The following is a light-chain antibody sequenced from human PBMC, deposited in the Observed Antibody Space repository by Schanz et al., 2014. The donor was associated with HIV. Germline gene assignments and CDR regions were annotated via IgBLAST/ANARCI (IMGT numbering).Light chain of an antibody. CDR1: ESVSSS. Sequence: TVLTQSPGTLSLSPGERATLSCRASESVSSSLLAWYQQTPGQAPRLLIYGASSRAPGIPARFSGSGSGTQFTLTISSLQSEDFAVYYCQQYNDWPRSFGPGTTVDIK. J-gene: IGKJ3*01. CDR3: QQYNDWPRS. V-gene: IGKV3-15*01. CDR2: GAS.